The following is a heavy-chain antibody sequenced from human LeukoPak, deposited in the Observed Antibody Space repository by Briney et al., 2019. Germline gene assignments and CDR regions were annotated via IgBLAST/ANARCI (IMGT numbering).Heavy chain of an antibody. CDR2: FSGSSGNT. J-gene: IGHJ4*02. CDR3: AKRVVRPTFYFDC. V-gene: IGHV3-23*01. Sequence: GGSRRLSCAAPGFSFSTDVMSWVRQAPGKGPDGVSTFSGSSGNTYYADSVKGRFTISRDTSKSTLYLQLNSLRAEDTAIYYCAKRVVRPTFYFDCWGQGTLVTVSS. CDR1: GFSFSTDV. D-gene: IGHD2-2*01.